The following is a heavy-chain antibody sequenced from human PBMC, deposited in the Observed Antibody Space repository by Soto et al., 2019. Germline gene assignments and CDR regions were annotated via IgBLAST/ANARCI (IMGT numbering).Heavy chain of an antibody. V-gene: IGHV3-30-3*01. CDR2: ISYDGSNK. CDR3: ARAFGWELPDY. D-gene: IGHD1-26*01. CDR1: GFTFSSYA. Sequence: QVQLVESGGGVVQPGRSLRLSCAASGFTFSSYAMHWVRQAPGKGLEWVAVISYDGSNKYYADSVKGRFNISRDNSKNPLYLQMNSLIAEDTAVYYCARAFGWELPDYWGQGTLVTVSS. J-gene: IGHJ4*02.